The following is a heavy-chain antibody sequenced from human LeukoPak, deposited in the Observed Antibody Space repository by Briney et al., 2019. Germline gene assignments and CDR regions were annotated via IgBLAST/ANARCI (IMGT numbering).Heavy chain of an antibody. D-gene: IGHD1-26*01. CDR3: AKESRIVGATSFDY. CDR1: GFTFSSYG. Sequence: GGSLRLSCAASGFTFSSYGMHWVRQAPGKGLEWVAFIRYDGSNKYYADSVKGRFTISRDNSKITLYLQMNSLRAEDTAVYYCAKESRIVGATSFDYWGQGTLVTVSS. J-gene: IGHJ4*02. V-gene: IGHV3-30*02. CDR2: IRYDGSNK.